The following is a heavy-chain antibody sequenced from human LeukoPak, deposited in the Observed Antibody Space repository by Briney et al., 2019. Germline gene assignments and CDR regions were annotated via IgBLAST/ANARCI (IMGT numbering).Heavy chain of an antibody. V-gene: IGHV3-20*04. CDR3: AREPRLRGLYDILTGYYSVNWFDP. Sequence: PGGSLRLSCAASGFTFRSHWMHWVRQAPGKGLEWVSGINWNGGSTGYADSVKGRFTISRDNAKNSLYLQMNSLRAEDTALYYCAREPRLRGLYDILTGYYSVNWFDPWGQGTLVTVSS. CDR2: INWNGGST. D-gene: IGHD3-9*01. J-gene: IGHJ5*02. CDR1: GFTFRSHW.